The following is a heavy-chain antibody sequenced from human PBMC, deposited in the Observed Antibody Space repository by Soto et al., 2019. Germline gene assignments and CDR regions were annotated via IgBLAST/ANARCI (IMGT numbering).Heavy chain of an antibody. CDR2: IYYSGST. V-gene: IGHV4-59*01. CDR3: ARDMVHYDFWSVGAFEI. CDR1: GGSISSYY. Sequence: PSETLSLTCTVSGGSISSYYWSWIRQPPGKGLEWIGYIYYSGSTNYNPSLKSRVTISVDTSKNQFSLKLSSVTAADTAVYYCARDMVHYDFWSVGAFEIWGQGTMVTVSS. J-gene: IGHJ3*02. D-gene: IGHD3-3*01.